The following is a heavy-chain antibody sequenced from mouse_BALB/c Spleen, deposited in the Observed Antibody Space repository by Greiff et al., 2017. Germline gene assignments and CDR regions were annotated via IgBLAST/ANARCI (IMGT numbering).Heavy chain of an antibody. Sequence: DVKLVESGPGLVKPSPSLSLTCTVTGYSITSNYAWSWIQQLPGNKLGWRGYISYSGSTSYNPSLKSRISITRDTSTNQFFLQLNSVTTEDTATYYCAREGVSWTTASGWFAYWGQGTLVTVSA. J-gene: IGHJ3*01. CDR2: ISYSGST. CDR1: GYSITSNYA. D-gene: IGHD1-2*01. V-gene: IGHV3-2*02. CDR3: AREGVSWTTASGWFAY.